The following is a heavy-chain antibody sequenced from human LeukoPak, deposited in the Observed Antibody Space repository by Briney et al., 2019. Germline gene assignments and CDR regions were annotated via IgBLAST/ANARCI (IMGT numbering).Heavy chain of an antibody. V-gene: IGHV3-21*01. CDR1: GFTFSSYS. CDR3: ARGPREVGILRPSQGGPFDY. CDR2: ISSSSSYI. J-gene: IGHJ4*02. Sequence: GGSLRLSCAASGFTFSSYSMNWVRQAPGKGLEWVSSISSSSSYIYYADSVKGRFTISRDNAKNSLYLQMNSLRAEDTAVYYCARGPREVGILRPSQGGPFDYWGQGTLVTVSS. D-gene: IGHD1-26*01.